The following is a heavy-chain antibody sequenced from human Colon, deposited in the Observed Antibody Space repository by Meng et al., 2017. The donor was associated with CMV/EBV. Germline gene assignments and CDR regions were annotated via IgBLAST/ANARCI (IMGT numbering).Heavy chain of an antibody. V-gene: IGHV4-34*01. CDR3: ARGGGYNWFDP. CDR2: INHSGSN. CDR1: GGSVSGYY. J-gene: IGHJ5*02. Sequence: TCGVDGGSVSGYYGSWIRQPAGKGLEWIGEINHSGSNNYNPSLKSRVTISVDTSKNQFSLKLSSVTAADTAVYYCARGGGYNWFDPWGQGTLVTVSS. D-gene: IGHD3-10*01.